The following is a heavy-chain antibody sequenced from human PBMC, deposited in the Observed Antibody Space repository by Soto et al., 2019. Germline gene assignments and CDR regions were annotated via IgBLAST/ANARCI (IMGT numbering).Heavy chain of an antibody. V-gene: IGHV1-69*01. CDR2: IIPLFGTT. Sequence: QVHLVQSGAEVKKPGSSVKVSCRASGGTFNTYGLNWVRQAPGQGLEWMGGIIPLFGTTTYAQNFQGRVTISADQSTTTAYMDMSGLTSEDTAVYFCARGGELAGWMPFDSWGQATPVTVSS. D-gene: IGHD6-19*01. CDR1: GGTFNTYG. CDR3: ARGGELAGWMPFDS. J-gene: IGHJ4*02.